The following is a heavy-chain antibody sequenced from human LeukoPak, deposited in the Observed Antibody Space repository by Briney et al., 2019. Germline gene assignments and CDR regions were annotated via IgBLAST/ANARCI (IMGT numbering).Heavy chain of an antibody. Sequence: GESLKISCKGSGYSFTDYWIGWVRQMPGKGLEWMGIIYPGDSDTRYSPSFQGQVTISADKSISTAYLQWSSLKASDTAMYYCARLAMGDYYDSSGYYAPGWDWGQGTLVTVSS. CDR2: IYPGDSDT. CDR3: ARLAMGDYYDSSGYYAPGWD. CDR1: GYSFTDYW. D-gene: IGHD3-22*01. V-gene: IGHV5-51*01. J-gene: IGHJ4*02.